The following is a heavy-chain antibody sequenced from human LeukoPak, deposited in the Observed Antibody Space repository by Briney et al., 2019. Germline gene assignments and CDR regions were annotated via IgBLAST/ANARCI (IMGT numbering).Heavy chain of an antibody. V-gene: IGHV3-21*01. CDR1: GFTFSSYA. CDR2: ITSSGTYI. J-gene: IGHJ6*03. D-gene: IGHD1-26*01. Sequence: GGSLRLSCAASGFTFSSYAMNWVRQAPGKALEWVSSITSSGTYIFYADSVKGRFTISRDNAKNSLYLQMNSLGPEDTAVYYCARDPYSGNYGNYYYYYMDVWGKGTTVTISS. CDR3: ARDPYSGNYGNYYYYYMDV.